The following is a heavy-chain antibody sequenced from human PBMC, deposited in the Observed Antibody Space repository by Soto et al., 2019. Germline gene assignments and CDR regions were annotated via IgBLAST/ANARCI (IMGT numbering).Heavy chain of an antibody. Sequence: SETLSLTCAVYGGSFSGYYWSWIRQPPGKGLEWIGEINHSGSTNYNPSLKSRVTISVDTSKNQFSLKLSSVTAADTAVYYCTKDISGRGSFYYYHGLDVWGQGTTVTVSS. CDR1: GGSFSGYY. V-gene: IGHV4-34*01. CDR3: TKDISGRGSFYYYHGLDV. D-gene: IGHD1-26*01. CDR2: INHSGST. J-gene: IGHJ6*02.